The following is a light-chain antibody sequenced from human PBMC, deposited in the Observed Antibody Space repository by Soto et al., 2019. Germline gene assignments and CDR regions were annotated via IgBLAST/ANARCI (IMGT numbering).Light chain of an antibody. CDR2: RAS. CDR3: QQYGSSPVT. V-gene: IGKV3-20*01. Sequence: EIVLTQSPGTLSLSPGERATLSCRASQSVSSSYLAWYQQKPGQAPRLLIYRASSRATGIPDRFSGSGSGTDFTLTISRLEPEDFAVFYCQQYGSSPVTFGQGTRLEIK. J-gene: IGKJ5*01. CDR1: QSVSSSY.